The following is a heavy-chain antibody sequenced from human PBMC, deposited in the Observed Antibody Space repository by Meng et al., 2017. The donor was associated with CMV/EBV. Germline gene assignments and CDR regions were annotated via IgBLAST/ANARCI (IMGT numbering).Heavy chain of an antibody. J-gene: IGHJ6*02. D-gene: IGHD4-11*01. Sequence: GGSLRLSCAASGFTFSSYEMNWVRQAPGKGLEWVSYISSSGSTIYYADSVKGRFTISRDNSKNTLYLQMNSLRAEDTAVYYCARRGDDYRNYYYGMDVWGQGTTVTVSS. CDR3: ARRGDDYRNYYYGMDV. V-gene: IGHV3-48*03. CDR1: GFTFSSYE. CDR2: ISSSGSTI.